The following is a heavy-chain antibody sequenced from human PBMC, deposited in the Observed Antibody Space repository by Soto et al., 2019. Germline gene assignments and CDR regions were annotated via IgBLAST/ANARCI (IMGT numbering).Heavy chain of an antibody. CDR2: INPNSGGT. CDR1: GYTFTGYY. J-gene: IGHJ4*02. V-gene: IGHV1-2*04. D-gene: IGHD6-19*01. CDR3: ARVLDSSGHLVYFDY. Sequence: GASVKVSCKASGYTFTGYYMHWVRQAPGQGLEWMGWINPNSGGTNYAQKFQGWVTMTRDTSISTAYMELSRLRSDDTAVYYCARVLDSSGHLVYFDYWGQGTLVTVSS.